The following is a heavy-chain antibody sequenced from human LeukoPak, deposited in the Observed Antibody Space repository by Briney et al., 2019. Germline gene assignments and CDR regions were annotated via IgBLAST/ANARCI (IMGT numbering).Heavy chain of an antibody. D-gene: IGHD6-13*01. J-gene: IGHJ3*02. CDR2: IIPIFGTA. Sequence: SVKVSWKASGGTFSSYAISWVRQAPGEGLEWMRGIIPIFGTANYAQKFQGRVTITADESTSTAYMELSSLRSEDTAVYYCARDKDSSSWYMNAFDIWGQGTMVTVSS. V-gene: IGHV1-69*13. CDR1: GGTFSSYA. CDR3: ARDKDSSSWYMNAFDI.